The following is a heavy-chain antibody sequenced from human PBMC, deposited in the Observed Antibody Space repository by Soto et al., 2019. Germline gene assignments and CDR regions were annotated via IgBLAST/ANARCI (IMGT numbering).Heavy chain of an antibody. CDR1: VFTFSNAW. Sequence: LRLSCAASVFTFSNAWMSWVRQAPGKGLEWVGRIKSKTDGGTTDYAAPVKGRFTISRDDSKNTLYLQMNSLKTEDTAVYYCTTGPPLVATGHYYYGMDVWGQGTTVTVSS. J-gene: IGHJ6*02. CDR2: IKSKTDGGTT. D-gene: IGHD5-12*01. CDR3: TTGPPLVATGHYYYGMDV. V-gene: IGHV3-15*01.